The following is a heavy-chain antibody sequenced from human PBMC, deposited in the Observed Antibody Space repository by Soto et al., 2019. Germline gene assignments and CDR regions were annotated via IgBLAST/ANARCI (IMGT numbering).Heavy chain of an antibody. CDR2: INHSGST. CDR3: ASAGYDHRDTYYYYYMDV. CDR1: GGSFSGYY. J-gene: IGHJ6*03. Sequence: SETLSLTCAVYGGSFSGYYWSWIRQPPGKGLEWIGEINHSGSTNYNPSLKSRVTISVDTSKNQFSLKLSSVTAADTAVYYCASAGYDHRDTYYYYYMDVWGKGTTVTVSS. D-gene: IGHD5-12*01. V-gene: IGHV4-34*01.